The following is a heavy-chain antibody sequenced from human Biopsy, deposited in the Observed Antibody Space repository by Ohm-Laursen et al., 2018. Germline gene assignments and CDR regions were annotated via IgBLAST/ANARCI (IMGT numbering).Heavy chain of an antibody. D-gene: IGHD3-3*01. V-gene: IGHV1-2*02. CDR3: ARELGDFWGGRQFDF. CDR1: AYSFGDHR. CDR2: IDPKSGGT. Sequence: GASVKVSCKASAYSFGDHRIHWVRQAPGQGLEWMGWIDPKSGGTNYAQKFQSRVTMTRDTSISTTYMELRRLTSDTAVFYCARELGDFWGGRQFDFWGQGTLVTVSS. J-gene: IGHJ5*01.